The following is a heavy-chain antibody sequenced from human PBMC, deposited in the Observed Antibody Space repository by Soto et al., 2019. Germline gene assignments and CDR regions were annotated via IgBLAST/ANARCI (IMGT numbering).Heavy chain of an antibody. V-gene: IGHV3-23*01. J-gene: IGHJ4*02. CDR2: ISGSGGST. CDR1: GFTFSSYA. CDR3: ASNIHSSSWPNFDY. D-gene: IGHD6-13*01. Sequence: EVQLLESGGGLVQPGGSLRLSCAASGFTFSSYAMSWVRQAPGKGLEWVSAISGSGGSTYYADSVKGRFTISRDNSKNTLYLQMNSLRAEDTAVYSCASNIHSSSWPNFDYWGQGTLVTVSS.